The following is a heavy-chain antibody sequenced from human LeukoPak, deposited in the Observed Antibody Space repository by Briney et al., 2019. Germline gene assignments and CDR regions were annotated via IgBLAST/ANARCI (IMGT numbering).Heavy chain of an antibody. J-gene: IGHJ3*02. D-gene: IGHD3-16*01. CDR3: AKEVRGDAFDI. CDR1: GFTFSSYA. Sequence: PGGSLRLSCAASGFTFSSYAMSWVRQAPAKGLEWVAVISYDGSNKHYADSVKGRFTISRDNTKNTLFLQMNSLRAEDTAVYYCAKEVRGDAFDIWGQGTMVTVSS. CDR2: ISYDGSNK. V-gene: IGHV3-30*18.